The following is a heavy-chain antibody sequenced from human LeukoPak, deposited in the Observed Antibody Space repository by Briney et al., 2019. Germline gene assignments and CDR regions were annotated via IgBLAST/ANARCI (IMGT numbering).Heavy chain of an antibody. D-gene: IGHD1-26*01. Sequence: GGSLRLSCVASGFIFSSYSMNWVRQAPGKGLDWISYHSFSDTPIVYADSVKGRFTISIDNAKNSLYLQMNSLRAEDTAVYYCAKAGGMSGSPYFDYWGQGTLVTVSS. CDR1: GFIFSSYS. V-gene: IGHV3-48*01. CDR3: AKAGGMSGSPYFDY. J-gene: IGHJ4*02. CDR2: HSFSDTPI.